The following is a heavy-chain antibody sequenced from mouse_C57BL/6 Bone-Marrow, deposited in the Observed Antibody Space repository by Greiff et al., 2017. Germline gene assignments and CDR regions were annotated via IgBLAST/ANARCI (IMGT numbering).Heavy chain of an antibody. CDR2: IYPRSGNT. J-gene: IGHJ3*01. V-gene: IGHV1-81*01. CDR3: ERSRYYKGAY. CDR1: GYTFTSYG. Sequence: VQLQQSGAELARPGASVTLSCKASGYTFTSYGISWVKQRTGQGLEWIGEIYPRSGNTYYNEKFKGKATLTADKSSSTAYMALRSLPSEDSAVYFCERSRYYKGAYWGQGTLVTVSA. D-gene: IGHD2-12*01.